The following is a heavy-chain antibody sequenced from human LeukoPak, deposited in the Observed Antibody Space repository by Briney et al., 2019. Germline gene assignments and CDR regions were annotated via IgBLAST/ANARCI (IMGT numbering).Heavy chain of an antibody. J-gene: IGHJ6*02. V-gene: IGHV4-61*01. CDR2: VFYSGST. D-gene: IGHD6-13*01. Sequence: SETLSLTCTVSGGSISSGSYYWSWIRQPPGKGLEWVGYVFYSGSTNYNPSLKSRVTISVDTSKNKFSLKLTSVTDADTAVYYCAGSSSWYSGSYGMDVWGQGTTVTVSS. CDR3: AGSSSWYSGSYGMDV. CDR1: GGSISSGSYY.